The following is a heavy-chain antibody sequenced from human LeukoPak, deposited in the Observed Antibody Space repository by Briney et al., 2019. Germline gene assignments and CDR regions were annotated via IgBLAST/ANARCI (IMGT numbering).Heavy chain of an antibody. CDR1: GGSFSSYY. Sequence: SETLSLTCAVYGGSFSSYYWGWIRQPPGKGLEWIGSIYYSGSTYYNPSLKSRVTISVDTSKNQFSLKLSSVTAADTAVYYCARRESSGWYSNWFDPWGQGTLVTVSS. V-gene: IGHV4-39*01. CDR2: IYYSGST. J-gene: IGHJ5*02. CDR3: ARRESSGWYSNWFDP. D-gene: IGHD6-19*01.